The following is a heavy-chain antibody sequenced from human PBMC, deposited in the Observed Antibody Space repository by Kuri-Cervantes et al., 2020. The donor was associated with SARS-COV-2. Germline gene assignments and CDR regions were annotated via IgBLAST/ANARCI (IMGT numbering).Heavy chain of an antibody. CDR3: ARDTGTYCSDISCYGYYYYYGMDV. D-gene: IGHD2-2*01. Sequence: ESLKISCTVSGDSITIYYWSWIRQSPGKGLEWIGYISETGGTNYNPSLKSRVTMSVDISKNQFSLRMNSVNAADTAVYYCARDTGTYCSDISCYGYYYYYGMDVWGQGTTVTVSS. CDR1: GDSITIYY. CDR2: ISETGGT. J-gene: IGHJ6*02. V-gene: IGHV4-59*01.